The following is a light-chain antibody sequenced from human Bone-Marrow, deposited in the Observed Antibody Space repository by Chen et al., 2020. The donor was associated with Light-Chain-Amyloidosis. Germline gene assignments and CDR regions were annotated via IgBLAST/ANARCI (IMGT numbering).Light chain of an antibody. Sequence: DIQMTQSPPSLSASVGDRVTITCRASQRIRNYLNWYQQKPGKAPKLLIHAASTLQSGVPLRFSGSGSGTDFILTISSVQPEDFAIYYCQQSYSMSSITFGQGTRLEIK. CDR1: QRIRNY. CDR3: QQSYSMSSIT. V-gene: IGKV1-39*01. J-gene: IGKJ5*01. CDR2: AAS.